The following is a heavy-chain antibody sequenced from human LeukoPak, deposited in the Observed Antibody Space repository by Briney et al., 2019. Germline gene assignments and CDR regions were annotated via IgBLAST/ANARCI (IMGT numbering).Heavy chain of an antibody. D-gene: IGHD3-10*01. CDR2: ISAYNGNT. V-gene: IGHV1-18*01. CDR3: ATTAVYGSGSYHFFDY. CDR1: GYTFTSYG. J-gene: IGHJ4*02. Sequence: ASVKVSCKASGYTFTSYGISWVRQAPGQGLEWMGWISAYNGNTNYAQKLQGRVTMTTDTSTSTAYMELRSLRSDDTAVYYCATTAVYGSGSYHFFDYWGQGTLVTVSS.